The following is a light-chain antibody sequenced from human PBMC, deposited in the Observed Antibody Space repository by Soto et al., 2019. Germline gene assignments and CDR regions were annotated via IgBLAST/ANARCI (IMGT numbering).Light chain of an antibody. V-gene: IGLV2-23*02. CDR2: EVS. CDR1: SSDVGSHNL. J-gene: IGLJ2*01. Sequence: QSALTQPASVSGSPGQSITIPCTGTSSDVGSHNLVSWYQQHPGKAPKLMIYEVSERPSGVSNRFSGSKSGNTASLTISGLQAEDKADYYCCSYAGSPTFVVFGGGTKLTVL. CDR3: CSYAGSPTFVV.